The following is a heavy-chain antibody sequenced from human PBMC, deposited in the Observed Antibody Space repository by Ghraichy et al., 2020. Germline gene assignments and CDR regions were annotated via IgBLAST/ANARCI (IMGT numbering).Heavy chain of an antibody. J-gene: IGHJ5*02. CDR2: ISCSSSYI. Sequence: GGSLRLSCAASGFTFSTYSMNWVRQAPGKGLEWVSSISCSSSYIYYADSVKGRFTISRDNAKNSLYLQMNSLRAEDTAVYYCARDPDTNSYNHWFDPWGQGTLVTVSS. CDR1: GFTFSTYS. D-gene: IGHD1-1*01. CDR3: ARDPDTNSYNHWFDP. V-gene: IGHV3-21*01.